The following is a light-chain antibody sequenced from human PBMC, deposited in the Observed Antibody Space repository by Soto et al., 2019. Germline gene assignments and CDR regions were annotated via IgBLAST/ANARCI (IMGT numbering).Light chain of an antibody. CDR2: EVV. CDR3: KSYAGSNTYV. J-gene: IGLJ1*01. Sequence: SVLTQPPSASGSPGQSVTISCTGTRNDIGAYEFVSWYQHHPGKAPKLIIYEVVQRPSGVPDRFSGSKSGNTASLTVSGLQAADEADYYCKSYAGSNTYVFGTGTKVIVL. CDR1: RNDIGAYEF. V-gene: IGLV2-8*01.